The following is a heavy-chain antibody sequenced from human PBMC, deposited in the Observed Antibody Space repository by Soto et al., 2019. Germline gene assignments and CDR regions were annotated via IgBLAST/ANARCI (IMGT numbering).Heavy chain of an antibody. Sequence: EVQLVESGGGLVQPGRSLRLSCVASGFIADDYAMHWVRQAPGKGLEWVSGISSNSATINYADSVKGRFTISRDNAKNSLFLQMDRLRPEYTAFYYCVKDIKWGGMTTIHYFDSWGQGTLVTVSS. CDR3: VKDIKWGGMTTIHYFDS. D-gene: IGHD4-17*01. CDR1: GFIADDYA. CDR2: ISSNSATI. J-gene: IGHJ4*02. V-gene: IGHV3-9*02.